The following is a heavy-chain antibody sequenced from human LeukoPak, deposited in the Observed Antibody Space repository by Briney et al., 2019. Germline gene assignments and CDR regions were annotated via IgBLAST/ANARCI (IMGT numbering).Heavy chain of an antibody. D-gene: IGHD2-2*01. CDR1: GGSFSGYY. Sequence: SETLSLTCAVYGGSFSGYYWSWIRQPPGKGLEWIGEINHSGSTNYNPSLKSRGTISVDTSKNQFSLKLSSVTAADTAVYYCARDPAASYYYRGMDVWGQGTTVTVSS. J-gene: IGHJ6*02. CDR2: INHSGST. CDR3: ARDPAASYYYRGMDV. V-gene: IGHV4-34*01.